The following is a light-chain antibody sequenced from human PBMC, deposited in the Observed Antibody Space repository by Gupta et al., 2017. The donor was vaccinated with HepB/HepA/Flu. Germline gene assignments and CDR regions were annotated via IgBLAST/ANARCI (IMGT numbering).Light chain of an antibody. CDR2: DVT. J-gene: IGLJ3*02. CDR1: SSDVGSYNL. CDR3: CSYAGTNTFA. V-gene: IGLV2-23*02. Sequence: SPLTPPASVSWPPRQPITISCTGTSSDVGSYNLVSWYQQYPGKAPQLIIYDVTKRPSGVSDRFSGSKSGNTASLTISGLQAEDEADYYCCSYAGTNTFAFGGGTKLTVL.